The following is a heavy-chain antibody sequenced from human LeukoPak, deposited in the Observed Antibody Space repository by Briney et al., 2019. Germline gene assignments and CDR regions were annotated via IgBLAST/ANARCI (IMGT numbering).Heavy chain of an antibody. Sequence: PGGSLRLSCAASGFTFTSYEMNWVRQAPGKGLEWVSYITISGSTIYYADSVKGRFTISRDNAKNSLYLQMNSLRAEDTAVYYCARVIGYCSSTSCFGYFDYWGQGTLVTVSS. CDR3: ARVIGYCSSTSCFGYFDY. V-gene: IGHV3-48*03. D-gene: IGHD2-2*01. J-gene: IGHJ4*02. CDR1: GFTFTSYE. CDR2: ITISGSTI.